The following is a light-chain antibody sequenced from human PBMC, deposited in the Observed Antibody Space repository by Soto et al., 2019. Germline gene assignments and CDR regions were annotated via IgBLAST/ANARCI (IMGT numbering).Light chain of an antibody. CDR1: SSDVGGYNY. CDR2: DVS. J-gene: IGLJ1*01. Sequence: QSALTQPASVSGSPGQSITISCTGTSSDVGGYNYVSWYQQHPGKAPKLMIYDVSNRPSGVSNRFSGSKSGNTASLTISGLQGEDEADYYCSSYTSSSTLRVFGTGTKLTVL. CDR3: SSYTSSSTLRV. V-gene: IGLV2-14*01.